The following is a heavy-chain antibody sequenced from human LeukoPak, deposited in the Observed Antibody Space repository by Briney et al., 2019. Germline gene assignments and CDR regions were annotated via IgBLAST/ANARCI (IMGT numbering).Heavy chain of an antibody. CDR1: GYSFTSYW. V-gene: IGHV5-51*01. CDR2: INPGDSDT. CDR3: ARHRSAMVRDAFDI. D-gene: IGHD3-10*01. J-gene: IGHJ3*02. Sequence: GESLKISCKTSGYSFTSYWIGWVRQMPGKGLDWMGIINPGDSDTRYSPSFQGQVTISADKSITTAFLQWSSLKASDTAMYYCARHRSAMVRDAFDIWGQGTMVTVSS.